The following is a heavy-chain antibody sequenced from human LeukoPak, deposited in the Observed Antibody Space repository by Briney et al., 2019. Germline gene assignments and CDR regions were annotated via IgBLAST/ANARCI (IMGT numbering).Heavy chain of an antibody. CDR1: GGTFSSYA. D-gene: IGHD3-10*01. CDR3: ARDHSGFDY. CDR2: IIPIFGTA. J-gene: IGHJ4*02. Sequence: GSSVKVSCKASGGTFSSYAISWVRQAPGHRLEWMGGIIPIFGTANYAQKFQGRVTITTDESTSTAYIELSSVRSEDTAVYYCARDHSGFDYWGQGTLVTVSS. V-gene: IGHV1-69*05.